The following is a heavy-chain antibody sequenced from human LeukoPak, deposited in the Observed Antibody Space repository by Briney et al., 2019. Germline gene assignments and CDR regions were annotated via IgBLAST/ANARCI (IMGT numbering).Heavy chain of an antibody. J-gene: IGHJ5*02. CDR2: IYYSGST. Sequence: PSETLSLTCTVSGGSISSSSYYWGWIRQPPGKGLEWIGSIYYSGSTYYNPSLKSRVTISVDTSKNQFSLKLSSVTAADTAVYYCARHRGEEYYYGSGSYYNSIPTNWFDPWGQGTLVTVSS. CDR1: GGSISSSSYY. D-gene: IGHD3-10*01. V-gene: IGHV4-39*01. CDR3: ARHRGEEYYYGSGSYYNSIPTNWFDP.